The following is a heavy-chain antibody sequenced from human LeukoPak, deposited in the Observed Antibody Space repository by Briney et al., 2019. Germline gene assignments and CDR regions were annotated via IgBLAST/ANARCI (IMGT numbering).Heavy chain of an antibody. CDR3: ARGLQFDY. D-gene: IGHD3-16*01. J-gene: IGHJ4*02. V-gene: IGHV3-30*14. CDR1: GFTFDDYA. CDR2: ISYDGNDK. Sequence: GGSLRLSCAASGFTFDDYAMHWVRQAPGKGLEWVAIISYDGNDKYYTDSVKGRFTISRDNSKNTLYLQMNSLRAEDTAVYYCARGLQFDYWGQGTLVTVSS.